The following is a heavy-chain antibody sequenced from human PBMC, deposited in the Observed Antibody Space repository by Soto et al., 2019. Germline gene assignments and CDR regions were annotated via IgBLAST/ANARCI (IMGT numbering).Heavy chain of an antibody. CDR1: GYTFTSYG. V-gene: IGHV1-18*01. D-gene: IGHD1-26*01. CDR3: ARSKVGATLSYYFDY. CDR2: ISAYNGNT. J-gene: IGHJ4*02. Sequence: ASVKVSCKASGYTFTSYGISWVRQAPGQGLEWMEWISAYNGNTNYAQKLQGRVTMTTDTSTSTAYMELRSLRSDDTAVYYCARSKVGATLSYYFDYWGQGTLVTVSS.